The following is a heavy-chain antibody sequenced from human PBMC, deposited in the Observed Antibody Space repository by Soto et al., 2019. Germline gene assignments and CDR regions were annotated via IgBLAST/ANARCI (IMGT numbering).Heavy chain of an antibody. V-gene: IGHV3-64*04. CDR1: GFTFSSYA. D-gene: IGHD7-27*01. Sequence: GGSLRLSCSASGFTFSSYAMHWVRQAPGKGLEYVSAISSNGGSTYYADSVKGRFTISRDNSKSTLYLQVDSLRPEDAAVYYCARDPKTSGGQHWAFNYFDSWGQGTLVTVSS. CDR3: ARDPKTSGGQHWAFNYFDS. J-gene: IGHJ4*02. CDR2: ISSNGGST.